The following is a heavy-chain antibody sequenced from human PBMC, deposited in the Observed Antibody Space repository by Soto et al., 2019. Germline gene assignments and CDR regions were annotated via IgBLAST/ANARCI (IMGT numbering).Heavy chain of an antibody. D-gene: IGHD6-19*01. CDR3: ATERGTGYSSGWYIFY. Sequence: ASVKVSCKVSGYTLTELSMHWVRQAPGKGLEWMGGFDPEDGETIYAQKFQGRVTMTGDTSTDTAYMELSSLRSEDTAVYYCATERGTGYSSGWYIFYWGQGTLVTVSS. V-gene: IGHV1-24*01. J-gene: IGHJ4*02. CDR2: FDPEDGET. CDR1: GYTLTELS.